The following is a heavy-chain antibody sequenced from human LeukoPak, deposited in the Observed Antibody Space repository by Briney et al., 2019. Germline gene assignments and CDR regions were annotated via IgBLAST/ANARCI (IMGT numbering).Heavy chain of an antibody. Sequence: GGSLRLSCAASGFTVSSNYMSWVRQAPGKGLEWVSVIYSGGSTYYADSVKGRLTISRDNSKNTLYLQMNSLRAEDTAVYYCARVDYGDYGFDYWGQGTLVTVSS. CDR2: IYSGGST. CDR3: ARVDYGDYGFDY. CDR1: GFTVSSNY. D-gene: IGHD4-17*01. V-gene: IGHV3-66*01. J-gene: IGHJ4*02.